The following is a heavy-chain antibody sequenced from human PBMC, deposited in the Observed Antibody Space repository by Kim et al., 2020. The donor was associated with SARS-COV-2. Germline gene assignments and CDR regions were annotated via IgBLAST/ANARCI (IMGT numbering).Heavy chain of an antibody. CDR2: IWYDGSNK. V-gene: IGHV3-33*06. CDR3: AKASPVIKQQLPLGYFDY. Sequence: GGSLRLSCAASGFTFSSYGMHWVRQAPGKGLEWVAVIWYDGSNKYYADSVKGRFTISRDNSKNTLYLQMNSLRAEDTAVYYCAKASPVIKQQLPLGYFDYWGQGTLVTVSS. D-gene: IGHD6-13*01. J-gene: IGHJ4*02. CDR1: GFTFSSYG.